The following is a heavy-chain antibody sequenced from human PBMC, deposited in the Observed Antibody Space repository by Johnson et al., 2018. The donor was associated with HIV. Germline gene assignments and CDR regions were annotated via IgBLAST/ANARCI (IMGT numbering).Heavy chain of an antibody. V-gene: IGHV3-23*04. CDR1: GFTFSSYA. CDR2: ISGSGGST. CDR3: AKDLDLFQRAFDI. J-gene: IGHJ3*02. Sequence: VQLVESGGGLVQPGGSLRLSCAASGFTFSSYAMTWVRQAPGKGLEWVSAISGSGGSTYYADSVKGRFTISRDNSKNTLYLQMNSLSAEDTAVYYCAKDLDLFQRAFDIWGQGTMVTVSS. D-gene: IGHD3-3*01.